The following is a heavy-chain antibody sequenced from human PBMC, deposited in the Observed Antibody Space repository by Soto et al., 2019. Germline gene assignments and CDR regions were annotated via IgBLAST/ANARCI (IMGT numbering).Heavy chain of an antibody. D-gene: IGHD3-10*01. V-gene: IGHV4-31*03. CDR1: GGSISSGGYD. J-gene: IGHJ4*02. CDR2: IYYSGST. CDR3: ARDRGMVRGAVHFDY. Sequence: QVQLQESGPGLVKPSQTLSLTCTVSGGSISSGGYDWSWIRQHPAKGLEWIGYIYYSGSTYYNPSLKSRVTLSVDPSKNQCSLKLSSVTAPDTAVYYCARDRGMVRGAVHFDYWGQGTLVTVSS.